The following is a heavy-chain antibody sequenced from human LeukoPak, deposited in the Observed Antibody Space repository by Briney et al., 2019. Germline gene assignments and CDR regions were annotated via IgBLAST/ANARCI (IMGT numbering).Heavy chain of an antibody. Sequence: GASVKVSCKASGYIFSKYLIYWLRQAPGQRPEWMGWINVGNGYTKYSQNFQGRVAFTWDTSASTAYMELTSLRSDDTALYYCARDSSYGPFDYWGQGTLLTVSS. J-gene: IGHJ4*02. CDR1: GYIFSKYL. CDR2: INVGNGYT. CDR3: ARDSSYGPFDY. V-gene: IGHV1-3*01. D-gene: IGHD5-18*01.